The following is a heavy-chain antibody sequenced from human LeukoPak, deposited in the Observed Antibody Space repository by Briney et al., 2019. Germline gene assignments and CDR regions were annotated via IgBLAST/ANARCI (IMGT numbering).Heavy chain of an antibody. V-gene: IGHV4-30-4*01. D-gene: IGHD1-14*01. CDR2: IYYSGST. J-gene: IGHJ6*02. CDR3: ARVTTTYYYYGMDV. CDR1: GGSISSGDYY. Sequence: SQTLSLTCTVSGGSISSGDYYWSWIRQPPGKGLEWIGYIYYSGSTYYNPSLKSRVTISVDTSKNQFSLKLSSVTAADTAAYYCARVTTTYYYYGMDVWGQGTTVTVSS.